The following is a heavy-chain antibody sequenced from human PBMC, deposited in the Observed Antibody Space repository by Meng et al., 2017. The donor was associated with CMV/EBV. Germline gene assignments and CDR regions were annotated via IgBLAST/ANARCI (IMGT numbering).Heavy chain of an antibody. CDR2: INPNSGGT. CDR1: GYTFTGYY. V-gene: IGHV1-2*02. D-gene: IGHD5-24*01. J-gene: IGHJ4*02. Sequence: QVERVQAGAEVKKPGAEVKVSCKASGYTFTGYYMHWVRQAPGQGLEWMGWINPNSGGTNYAQKFQGRVTMTRDTSISTAYMELSRLRSDDTAVYYCARVQVRGEMATPAGYWGQGTLVTVSS. CDR3: ARVQVRGEMATPAGY.